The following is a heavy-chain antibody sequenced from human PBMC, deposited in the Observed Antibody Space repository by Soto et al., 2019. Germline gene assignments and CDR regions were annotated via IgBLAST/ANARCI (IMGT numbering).Heavy chain of an antibody. J-gene: IGHJ4*02. V-gene: IGHV4-59*01. CDR1: GGYISSYY. CDR3: ARPTYNSGSRFDY. Sequence: QVQLQESGPGLVKPSDTLSLTCTVSGGYISSYYWSWIRQPPGKGLEWIGYIYYSGSTNYNPSLKSRVTISVDTSKNQFSLKLSSVTAADTAVYYCARPTYNSGSRFDYWGQGTLVTVSS. CDR2: IYYSGST. D-gene: IGHD1-20*01.